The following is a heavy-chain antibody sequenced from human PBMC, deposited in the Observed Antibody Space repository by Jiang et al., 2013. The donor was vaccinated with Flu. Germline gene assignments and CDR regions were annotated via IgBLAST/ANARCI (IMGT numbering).Heavy chain of an antibody. CDR2: ISGSGGST. V-gene: IGHV3-23*04. CDR1: GFTFSSYA. D-gene: IGHD3-22*01. Sequence: QLVESGGGLVQPGGSLRLSCAASGFTFSSYAMSWVRQAPGKGLEWVSAISGSGGSTYYADSVKGRFTISRDNSKNTLYLQMNSLRAEDTAVYYCAKGYDSSGYYYDYFDYWGQGTLVTVSS. J-gene: IGHJ4*02. CDR3: AKGYDSSGYYYDYFDY.